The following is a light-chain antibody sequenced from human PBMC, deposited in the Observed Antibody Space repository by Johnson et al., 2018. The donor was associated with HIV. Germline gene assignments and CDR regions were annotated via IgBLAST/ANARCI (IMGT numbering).Light chain of an antibody. V-gene: IGLV1-51*02. CDR2: ENN. CDR3: GTWDYSRSTGGV. CDR1: SSNIGNNY. Sequence: QSVLTQPPSVSAAPGQKVTISCSGSSSNIGNNYVSWYQQLPGTAPKLLIYENNKRPSGIPDRFSGSQSGPSATLGIAGLQTGDEADYYCGTWDYSRSTGGVFGTGTKVTVL. J-gene: IGLJ1*01.